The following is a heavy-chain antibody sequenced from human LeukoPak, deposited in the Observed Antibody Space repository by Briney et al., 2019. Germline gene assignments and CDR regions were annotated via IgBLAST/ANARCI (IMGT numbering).Heavy chain of an antibody. Sequence: KPSETLSLTCTVSGGSISSSSYYWSWIRQPPGKGLEWIGYIYYSGSTNYNPSLKSRVTISVDTSKNQFSLKLSSVTAADTAVYYCARHGRPGVVPAAARYGMDVWGQGTTVTVSS. J-gene: IGHJ6*02. V-gene: IGHV4-61*05. CDR1: GGSISSSSYY. D-gene: IGHD2-2*01. CDR2: IYYSGST. CDR3: ARHGRPGVVPAAARYGMDV.